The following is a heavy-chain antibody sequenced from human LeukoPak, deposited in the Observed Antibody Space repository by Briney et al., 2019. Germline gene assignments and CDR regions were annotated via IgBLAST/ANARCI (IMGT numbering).Heavy chain of an antibody. V-gene: IGHV3-48*01. J-gene: IGHJ4*02. CDR3: AKDGYYDSSGYD. CDR2: ISSSSRTI. CDR1: GFTFSTYA. Sequence: GGSLRLSCAASGFTFSTYAMNWVRQAPGKGLEWVSYISSSSRTIYYADSVKGRFTISRDNSKNTLYLQMNSLRAEDTAVYYCAKDGYYDSSGYDWGQGTLVTVSS. D-gene: IGHD3-22*01.